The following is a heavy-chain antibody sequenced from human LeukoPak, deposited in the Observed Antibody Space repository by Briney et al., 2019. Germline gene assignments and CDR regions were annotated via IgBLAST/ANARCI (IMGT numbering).Heavy chain of an antibody. J-gene: IGHJ6*03. Sequence: SETLSLTCAVYGGSFSGYYWSWIRQPPGKGLEWIGEINHSGSTNYNPSLKSRVTISVDTSKNQFSLKLSSVTAADTAVYYCARVPFQPAIAPGYMDVWGKGTTVTVSS. CDR3: ARVPFQPAIAPGYMDV. V-gene: IGHV4-34*01. CDR1: GGSFSGYY. D-gene: IGHD2-2*02. CDR2: INHSGST.